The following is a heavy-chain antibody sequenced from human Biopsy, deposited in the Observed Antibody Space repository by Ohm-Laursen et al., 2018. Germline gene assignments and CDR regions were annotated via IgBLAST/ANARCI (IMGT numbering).Heavy chain of an antibody. Sequence: SETLSLTWSVFGKTFSDYQWSWIRQPPGKGLEWIGQINQAGTTNYNPSLKCRVSISADASKYEFSLRLTSVTAADTAVYLCGNEVHGRDYWGLGAQVTVSS. CDR1: GKTFSDYQ. J-gene: IGHJ4*02. D-gene: IGHD2-15*01. CDR3: GNEVHGRDY. CDR2: INQAGTT. V-gene: IGHV4-34*08.